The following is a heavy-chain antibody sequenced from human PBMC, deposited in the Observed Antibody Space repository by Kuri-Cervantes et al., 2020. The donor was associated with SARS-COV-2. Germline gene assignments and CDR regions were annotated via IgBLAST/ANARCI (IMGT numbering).Heavy chain of an antibody. Sequence: GESLKISCAASGFTVSSNYMSWVRQAPGRGLEWVAVVYSSDARTYYADSAKGRFSISRDNSKNTVYLQMNSLRVEDTAVYFCAKDPTATTEYYYAMDVWGQGTTVTVSS. V-gene: IGHV3-53*01. CDR1: GFTVSSNY. CDR2: VYSSDART. D-gene: IGHD1-7*01. J-gene: IGHJ6*02. CDR3: AKDPTATTEYYYAMDV.